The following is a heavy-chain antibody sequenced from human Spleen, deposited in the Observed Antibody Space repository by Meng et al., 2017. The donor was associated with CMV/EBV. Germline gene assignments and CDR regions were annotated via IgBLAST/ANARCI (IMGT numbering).Heavy chain of an antibody. CDR1: GFTFMNYR. CDR3: ARDDSSTFDIVVVPGALDY. CDR2: ISSTSGDK. D-gene: IGHD2-2*01. Sequence: GESLKISCPASGFTFMNYRMHWVRQAPGKGLEWVSSISSTSGDKNYAASVRGRFTISRDNTKNSLYLQMNSLRAEDTAVYYCARDDSSTFDIVVVPGALDYWGQGTLVTVSS. V-gene: IGHV3-21*01. J-gene: IGHJ4*02.